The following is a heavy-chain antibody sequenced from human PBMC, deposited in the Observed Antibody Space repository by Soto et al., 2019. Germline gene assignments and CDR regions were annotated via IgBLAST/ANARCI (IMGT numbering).Heavy chain of an antibody. CDR3: ARRVLTGSFAP. J-gene: IGHJ5*02. CDR1: GGSISSGGYS. Sequence: SETLSLTCAVSGGSISSGGYSWSWIRQPPGKGLEWIGYIYHSGSTYYNPFLKSRVTISVDRSKNQFSLKLSSVTAADTAVYYCARRVLTGSFAPWGQGTLVTVSS. V-gene: IGHV4-30-2*02. CDR2: IYHSGST. D-gene: IGHD3-9*01.